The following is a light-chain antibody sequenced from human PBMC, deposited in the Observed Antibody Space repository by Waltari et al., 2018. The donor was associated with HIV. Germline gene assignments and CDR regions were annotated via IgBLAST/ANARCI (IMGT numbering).Light chain of an antibody. CDR3: ESYTSTSVWV. CDR1: TSDVGGYNF. Sequence: QSALTQPASVSGSPGQSITISCTGSTSDVGGYNFVSWYQQHPGKAPRVLIDDVTTRPSGVSDRFSGSSCGDTASLTISGLQPEDEADYYCESYTSTSVWVFGGGTRLTVL. J-gene: IGLJ3*02. CDR2: DVT. V-gene: IGLV2-14*03.